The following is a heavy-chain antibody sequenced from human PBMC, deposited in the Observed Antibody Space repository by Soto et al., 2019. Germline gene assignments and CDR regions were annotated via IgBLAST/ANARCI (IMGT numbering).Heavy chain of an antibody. J-gene: IGHJ4*02. CDR3: ARALWFGELPFFAY. V-gene: IGHV1-18*04. Sequence: GSVKVSCKASGYTFTSYGISWVRQAPGQGLEWMGWISAYNGNTNYAQKLQGRVTMTTDTSTSTAYMELRSLRSDDTAVYYCARALWFGELPFFAYWGQGTLVTVSS. CDR2: ISAYNGNT. D-gene: IGHD3-10*01. CDR1: GYTFTSYG.